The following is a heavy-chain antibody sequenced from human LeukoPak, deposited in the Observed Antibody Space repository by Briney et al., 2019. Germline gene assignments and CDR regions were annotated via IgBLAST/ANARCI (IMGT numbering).Heavy chain of an antibody. J-gene: IGHJ4*02. Sequence: ASVKVSRKASGYTFINYYIHWVRQAPGQGLEWMGMINPSGSMTSYAQKFQGRVTMTRDMSTSTVYMELRRLRSEDTAVYYCAREGLDDYVFPFIDYWGQGTLLTVSS. V-gene: IGHV1-46*01. CDR1: GYTFINYY. D-gene: IGHD3-16*01. CDR2: INPSGSMT. CDR3: AREGLDDYVFPFIDY.